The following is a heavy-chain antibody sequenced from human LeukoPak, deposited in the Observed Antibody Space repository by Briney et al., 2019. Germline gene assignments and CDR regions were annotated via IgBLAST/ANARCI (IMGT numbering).Heavy chain of an antibody. D-gene: IGHD6-19*01. V-gene: IGHV3-21*01. Sequence: GGSLRLSCAASGFTFSSYSMNWVRQAPGKGLEWVSSISSSSSYIYYADSVKGRFTISRDNAKNSLYLQMNSLRAEDTAVYYCARDMMGWLAPDDAFDIWGQGTMVTVSS. CDR3: ARDMMGWLAPDDAFDI. CDR2: ISSSSSYI. J-gene: IGHJ3*02. CDR1: GFTFSSYS.